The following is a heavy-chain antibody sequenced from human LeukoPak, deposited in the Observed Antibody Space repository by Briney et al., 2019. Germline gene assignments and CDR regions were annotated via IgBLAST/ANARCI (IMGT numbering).Heavy chain of an antibody. J-gene: IGHJ4*02. CDR2: ISAYNGNT. CDR1: GYTFTSYG. D-gene: IGHD1-26*01. V-gene: IGHV1-18*01. CDR3: AKDGATVPQYYFDY. Sequence: ASVKVSCKASGYTFTSYGISWVRQAPGQGLEWMGWISAYNGNTNYAQKLQGRVTMTTDTSTSTAYMELRSLRSDDTAVYYCAKDGATVPQYYFDYWGQGTLVTVSS.